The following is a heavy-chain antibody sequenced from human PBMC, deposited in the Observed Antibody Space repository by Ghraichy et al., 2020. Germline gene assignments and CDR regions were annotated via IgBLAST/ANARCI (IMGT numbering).Heavy chain of an antibody. V-gene: IGHV3-48*03. Sequence: GGSLRLSCAASGFTFSSYEMNWVRQAPGKGLEWVSYISSSGSTIYYADSVKGRFTISRDNAKNSLYLQMNSLRAEDTAVYYCARDWRDGYGYKKTAFDIWGQGTMVTVSS. D-gene: IGHD5-18*01. CDR2: ISSSGSTI. CDR3: ARDWRDGYGYKKTAFDI. CDR1: GFTFSSYE. J-gene: IGHJ3*02.